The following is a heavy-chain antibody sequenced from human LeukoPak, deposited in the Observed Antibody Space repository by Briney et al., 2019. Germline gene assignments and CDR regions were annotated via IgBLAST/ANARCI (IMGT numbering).Heavy chain of an antibody. Sequence: QPGGSLRLSCAASGFTFSLFDMSWVRQAPGKGLEWVSGISGSGDRTYYADSVKGRFTISRDNSKSTLYLQMSSLKAEDTASYYWAKDRLNGPTSNPWSPGDYWGQGTLVTVSS. CDR2: ISGSGDRT. CDR3: AKDRLNGPTSNPWSPGDY. V-gene: IGHV3-23*01. J-gene: IGHJ4*02. D-gene: IGHD2-8*01. CDR1: GFTFSLFD.